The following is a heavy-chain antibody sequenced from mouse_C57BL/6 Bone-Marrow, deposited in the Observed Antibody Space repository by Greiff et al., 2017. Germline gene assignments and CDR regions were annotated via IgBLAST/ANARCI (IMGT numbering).Heavy chain of an antibody. CDR2: INPYNGDT. CDR1: GYSFTGYF. J-gene: IGHJ3*01. V-gene: IGHV1-20*01. CDR3: ARHYYGSGAWFAY. Sequence: VQLKPSGPELVKPGDSVKISCKASGYSFTGYFMNWVMQSHGKSLEWIGRINPYNGDTFYNQKFKGKATLTVDKSSSTAHMELRSLTSEDSAVYYCARHYYGSGAWFAYWGQGTLVTVSA. D-gene: IGHD1-1*01.